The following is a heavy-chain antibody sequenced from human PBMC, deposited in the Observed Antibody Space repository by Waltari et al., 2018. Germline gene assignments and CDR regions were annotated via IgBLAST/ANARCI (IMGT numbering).Heavy chain of an antibody. CDR2: INTDGSTT. Sequence: EVQLVESGGGLVPPGGSLRLSCAASGFTFSSYWMHSHRQAPGKGLVWVSDINTDGSTTNYADSVKGRFTISRDNAKNTLYLQMDSLRAEETAVYYCVIGAQHVSNWYASEYFQHWGQGTLVTVSS. D-gene: IGHD6-13*01. CDR1: GFTFSSYW. J-gene: IGHJ1*01. V-gene: IGHV3-74*01. CDR3: VIGAQHVSNWYASEYFQH.